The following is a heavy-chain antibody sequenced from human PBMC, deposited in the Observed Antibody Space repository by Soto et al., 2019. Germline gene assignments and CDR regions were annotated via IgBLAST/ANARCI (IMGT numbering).Heavy chain of an antibody. CDR2: ISSSGSTI. D-gene: IGHD6-6*01. CDR1: GFTFSDYY. V-gene: IGHV3-11*01. CDR3: ASIGYSPYSSSSSSWFDP. J-gene: IGHJ5*02. Sequence: QVQLVESGGGLVKPGGSLRLSCAASGFTFSDYYMSWIRQAPGKGLEWVSYISSSGSTIYYADSVKGRFTISRDNAKNSLFLQMNSVRAEDTAVYYCASIGYSPYSSSSSSWFDPWGQGTLVTVSS.